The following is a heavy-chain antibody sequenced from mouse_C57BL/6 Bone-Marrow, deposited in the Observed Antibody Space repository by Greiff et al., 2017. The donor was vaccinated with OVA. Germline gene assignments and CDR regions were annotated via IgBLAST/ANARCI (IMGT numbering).Heavy chain of an antibody. J-gene: IGHJ2*01. CDR1: GFTFSNYW. CDR3: TGESTTVVAGLDY. V-gene: IGHV6-3*01. CDR2: IRLKSDNYAT. D-gene: IGHD1-1*01. Sequence: EVKVEESGGGLVQPGGSMKLSCVASGFTFSNYWMNWVRQSPEKGLEWVAQIRLKSDNYATHYAESVKGRFTISRDDSKSSVYLQMNNLRAEDTGIYYCTGESTTVVAGLDYWGQGTTLTVSS.